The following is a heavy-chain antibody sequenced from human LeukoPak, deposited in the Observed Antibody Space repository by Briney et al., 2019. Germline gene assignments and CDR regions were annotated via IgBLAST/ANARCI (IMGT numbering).Heavy chain of an antibody. V-gene: IGHV3-30*02. CDR2: MRYDGSNK. CDR1: GFIFKTYA. Sequence: PGGSLRLSCAGSGFIFKTYALSWVRQAPGKGLEWVAFMRYDGSNKYYADSVKGRFTISRDNSKNTLYLQMNSLRAEDTAVYYCARDRGYMDVWGKGTTVTVSS. CDR3: ARDRGYMDV. J-gene: IGHJ6*03.